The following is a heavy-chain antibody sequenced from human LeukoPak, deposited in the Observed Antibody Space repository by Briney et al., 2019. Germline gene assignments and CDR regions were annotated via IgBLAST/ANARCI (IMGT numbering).Heavy chain of an antibody. Sequence: SETLSLTCAVSGGSISSGGYSWSWIRQPPGKGLEWIGYIYHSGSTYYNPSLKSRVTISVDRSKNQFSLKLSSVAAADTAVYYCARSTPFLRFDYWGQGTLVTVSS. V-gene: IGHV4-30-2*01. CDR3: ARSTPFLRFDY. D-gene: IGHD2/OR15-2a*01. CDR1: GGSISSGGYS. J-gene: IGHJ4*02. CDR2: IYHSGST.